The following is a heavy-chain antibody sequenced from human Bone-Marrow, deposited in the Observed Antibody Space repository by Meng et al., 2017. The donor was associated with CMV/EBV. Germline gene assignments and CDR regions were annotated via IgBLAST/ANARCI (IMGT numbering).Heavy chain of an antibody. CDR2: IIPILGIA. CDR3: ARVGYCSSTSCPNDY. J-gene: IGHJ4*02. V-gene: IGHV1-69*10. CDR1: GYTFTSYD. Sequence: SVKVSCKASGYTFTSYDINWVRQAPGQGLEWMGGIIPILGIANYAQKFQGRVTITADKSTSTAYMELSSLRSEDTAVYYCARVGYCSSTSCPNDYWGQGTLVTVSS. D-gene: IGHD2-2*01.